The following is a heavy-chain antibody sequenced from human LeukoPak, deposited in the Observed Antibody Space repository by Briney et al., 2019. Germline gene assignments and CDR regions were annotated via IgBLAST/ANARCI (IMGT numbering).Heavy chain of an antibody. V-gene: IGHV1-69*13. CDR1: GGTFSSYA. D-gene: IGHD3-10*01. J-gene: IGHJ4*02. CDR2: IIPIFGTA. Sequence: GASVKVSCKASGGTFSSYAISWVRQAPGQGLEWMGGIIPIFGTANYAQKFQGRVTITADESTSTAYMELSSLRSEDTAVYYCARDPYGSGSQNYFDYWGQGTLVTVSS. CDR3: ARDPYGSGSQNYFDY.